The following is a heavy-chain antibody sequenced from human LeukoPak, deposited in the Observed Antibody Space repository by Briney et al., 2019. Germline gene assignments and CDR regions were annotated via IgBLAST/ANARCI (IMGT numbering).Heavy chain of an antibody. CDR1: GGSISSGSYY. D-gene: IGHD1-26*01. V-gene: IGHV4-61*02. CDR3: ARDLASEWEGAFDI. CDR2: IYTSGST. Sequence: SETLSLTCTVSGGSISSGSYYWSWIRQPAGKGLEWIGRIYTSGSTNYNPSLKSRVTISVDTSKNQFSLKLSSVTAADTAVYYCARDLASEWEGAFDIWGQGTMVTVSS. J-gene: IGHJ3*02.